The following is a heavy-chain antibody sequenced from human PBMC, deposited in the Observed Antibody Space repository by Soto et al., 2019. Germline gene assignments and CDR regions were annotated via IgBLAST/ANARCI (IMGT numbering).Heavy chain of an antibody. CDR2: ISGSGGST. CDR3: AKDLTRTTMVRGAVSYYFDY. V-gene: IGHV3-23*01. CDR1: GFTFSSYA. J-gene: IGHJ4*01. Sequence: GGSLRLSCAASGFTFSSYAMSWVRQAPGKGLEWVSAISGSGGSTYYADSVKGRFTISRDNSKNTLYLQMNSLRAEDTAVYYCAKDLTRTTMVRGAVSYYFDYWGHGTLVTVSS. D-gene: IGHD3-10*01.